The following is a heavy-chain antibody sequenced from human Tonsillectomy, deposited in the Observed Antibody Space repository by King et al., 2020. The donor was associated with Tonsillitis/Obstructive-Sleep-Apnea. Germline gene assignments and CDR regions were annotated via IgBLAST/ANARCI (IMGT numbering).Heavy chain of an antibody. CDR3: ARRYCRAGSCYPAY. CDR2: IDPVDSYT. Sequence: QLVQSGAEVKKPGESLRISCTGSGYTFTNYWISWVRQMPGKGLDWMGRIDPVDSYTNYSPSCEGHVTISADKSISTVYLQWGSLKASDTAMYYCARRYCRAGSCYPAYWGHGTLVTVSS. D-gene: IGHD2-15*01. J-gene: IGHJ4*01. V-gene: IGHV5-10-1*03. CDR1: GYTFTNYW.